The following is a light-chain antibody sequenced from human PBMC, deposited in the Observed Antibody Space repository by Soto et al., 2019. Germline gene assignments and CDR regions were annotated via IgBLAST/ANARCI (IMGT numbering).Light chain of an antibody. CDR1: QSVSSY. Sequence: QSPATLSLSPGERATLSCRASQSVSSYLAWYQQKPGQAPRLLIYDTSNRATGIPARFSGSGSGTDFTLTISSLEPEDFAVYYCQQRSNWVTFGQGTRLEIK. J-gene: IGKJ5*01. V-gene: IGKV3-11*01. CDR3: QQRSNWVT. CDR2: DTS.